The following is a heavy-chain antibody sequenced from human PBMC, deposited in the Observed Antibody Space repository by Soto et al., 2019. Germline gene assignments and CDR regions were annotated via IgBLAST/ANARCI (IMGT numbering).Heavy chain of an antibody. CDR3: ARDRGWLQSNWFDP. J-gene: IGHJ5*02. CDR2: XSXXXGXT. CDR1: GYTFTSYG. Sequence: ASVKVSCKASGYTFTSYGISWVRQAPGQGLGWMXWXSXXXGXTXXXQXXXXRVTMTADTCTSTAYMELRSLRSDDTAVYYCARDRGWLQSNWFDPWGQGTLVTVSS. D-gene: IGHD4-4*01. V-gene: IGHV1-18*04.